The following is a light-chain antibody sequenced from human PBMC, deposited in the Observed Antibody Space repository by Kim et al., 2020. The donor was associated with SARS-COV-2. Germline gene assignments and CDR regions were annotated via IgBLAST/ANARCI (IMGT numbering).Light chain of an antibody. CDR2: GKY. CDR1: SLRNDY. Sequence: ALVQTVRLTCQGDSLRNDYATWYQQRPGQAPVLVLYGKYNRPSGIPDRFSGSASGNTASLTITGAQAEDEADYYCNSRDSSGDHVVFGGGTQLTVL. CDR3: NSRDSSGDHVV. V-gene: IGLV3-19*01. J-gene: IGLJ3*02.